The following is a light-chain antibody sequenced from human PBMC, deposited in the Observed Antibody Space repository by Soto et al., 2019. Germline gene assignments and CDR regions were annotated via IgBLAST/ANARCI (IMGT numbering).Light chain of an antibody. Sequence: QSVLTQPASVSGSPGQSITISCTGTSSDVGRYNYVSWYQQHPGKAPKLMIYEVSNRPSGISSRFSGSKSDNTASLTISGLQAEDEADYYCSSYTSTSMLFGGGTKLTVL. CDR3: SSYTSTSML. J-gene: IGLJ2*01. V-gene: IGLV2-14*01. CDR1: SSDVGRYNY. CDR2: EVS.